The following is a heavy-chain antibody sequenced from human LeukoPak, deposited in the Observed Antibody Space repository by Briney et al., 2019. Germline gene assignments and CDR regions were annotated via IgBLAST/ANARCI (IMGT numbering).Heavy chain of an antibody. CDR2: IYPGDSDT. D-gene: IGHD2/OR15-2a*01. Sequence: GESLKISCKGSGYSFTTYWIAWVRQMPGKGLEWMGIIYPGDSDTRYSPSIQGQVTISADKSISTAYLQWSSLKASDTAMYYSARHPPGESMAMFDYWGQGTLVAVSS. CDR3: ARHPPGESMAMFDY. CDR1: GYSFTTYW. J-gene: IGHJ4*02. V-gene: IGHV5-51*01.